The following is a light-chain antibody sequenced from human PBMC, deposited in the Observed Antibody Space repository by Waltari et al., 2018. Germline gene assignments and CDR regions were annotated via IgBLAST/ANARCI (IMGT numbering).Light chain of an antibody. V-gene: IGLV1-44*01. J-gene: IGLJ1*01. CDR3: ATWDDTLNGYV. CDR2: RNS. Sequence: QSLLTQPPSTSGTPGQRVTMSCSGTSSNIGMNTLNWYQHLPGTAPKLLIYRNSQRPSGGPDRFSGSKSGTSGSLAISELQSEDEADYYCATWDDTLNGYVFGTGTKVTVL. CDR1: SSNIGMNT.